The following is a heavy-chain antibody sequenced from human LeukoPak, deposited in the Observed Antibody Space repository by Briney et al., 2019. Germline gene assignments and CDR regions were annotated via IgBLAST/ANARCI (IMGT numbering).Heavy chain of an antibody. CDR2: ISSSSSTI. V-gene: IGHV3-48*02. J-gene: IGHJ4*02. Sequence: GGSLRLSCTTSGFTFRNYGMTWVRQAPGKGLEWVSYISSSSSTIFYADSVKGRFTISRDDAKNSLDLQMYSLRDEDTAMYYCAGEQDDLPTYYYDSSGYYANDYWGQGTLVTVSS. CDR1: GFTFRNYG. D-gene: IGHD3-22*01. CDR3: AGEQDDLPTYYYDSSGYYANDY.